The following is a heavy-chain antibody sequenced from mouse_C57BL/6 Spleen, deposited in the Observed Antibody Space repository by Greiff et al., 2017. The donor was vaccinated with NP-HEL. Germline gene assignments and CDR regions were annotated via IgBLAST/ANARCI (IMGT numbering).Heavy chain of an antibody. CDR2: ISSGGSYT. V-gene: IGHV5-6*01. D-gene: IGHD2-4*01. J-gene: IGHJ4*01. Sequence: EVKVVESGGDLVKPGGSLKLSCAASGFTFSSYGMSWVRQTPDKRLEWVATISSGGSYTYYPDSVKGRFTIARDNAKNTLYLQMSSLKSEDTAMYYCARVYYDYLYAMDYWGQGTSVTVSS. CDR1: GFTFSSYG. CDR3: ARVYYDYLYAMDY.